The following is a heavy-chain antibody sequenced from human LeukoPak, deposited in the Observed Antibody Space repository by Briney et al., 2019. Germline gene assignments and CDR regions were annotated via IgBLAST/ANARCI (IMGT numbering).Heavy chain of an antibody. V-gene: IGHV3-7*04. D-gene: IGHD3-22*01. CDR3: ARNHYYDGSGSFFDL. CDR1: GFCFSSYW. Sequence: GGSLSLSCAASGFCFSSYWMSWVSQAPGKGLEWVANIKQDGSEKYYVDSVKGRFTISRDNAKNSLYLQMNSLRAEDTAVYYCARNHYYDGSGSFFDLWGRGTLVTVSS. CDR2: IKQDGSEK. J-gene: IGHJ2*01.